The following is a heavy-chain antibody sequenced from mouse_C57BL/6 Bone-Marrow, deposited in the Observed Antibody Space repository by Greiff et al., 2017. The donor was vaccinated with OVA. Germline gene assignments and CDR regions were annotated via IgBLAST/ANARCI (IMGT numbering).Heavy chain of an antibody. CDR2: IDPSDSYT. D-gene: IGHD2-3*01. CDR3: AIYDGYWYFDV. CDR1: GYTFTSYW. V-gene: IGHV1-69*01. Sequence: QVQLQQSGAELVMPGASVKLSCKASGYTFTSYWMHWVKQRPGQGLEWIGEIDPSDSYTNYNQKFKGKSTLTVDKSSSTAYMQLSSLTSEDSAVYYCAIYDGYWYFDVWGTGTTVTVSS. J-gene: IGHJ1*03.